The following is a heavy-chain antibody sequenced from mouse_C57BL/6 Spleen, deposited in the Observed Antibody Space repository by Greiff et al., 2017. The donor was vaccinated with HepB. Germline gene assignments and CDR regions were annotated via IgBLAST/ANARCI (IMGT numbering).Heavy chain of an antibody. CDR2: INPSSGYT. J-gene: IGHJ3*01. V-gene: IGHV1-4*01. Sequence: QVQLKQSGAELARPGASVKMSCKASGYTFTSYTMHWVKQRPGQGLEWIGYINPSSGYTKYNQKFKDKATLTADKSSSTAYMQLSSLTSEDSAVYYCASDYDGGGFAYWGQGTLVTVSA. D-gene: IGHD2-4*01. CDR1: GYTFTSYT. CDR3: ASDYDGGGFAY.